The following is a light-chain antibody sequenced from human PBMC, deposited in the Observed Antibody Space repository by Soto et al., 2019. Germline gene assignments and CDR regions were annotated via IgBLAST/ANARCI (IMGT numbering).Light chain of an antibody. CDR1: QNLLYNSNNKNY. V-gene: IGKV4-1*01. CDR3: QQYYSTPPT. J-gene: IGKJ1*01. Sequence: DVVMTQSPDSLAVSLGERATINCKSSQNLLYNSNNKNYLAWYQQRPGQPPKLLIYWASTRESGVPDRFSGSGSGTDFTLTISSLQAADVAVHYCQQYYSTPPTFGQGTKVEMK. CDR2: WAS.